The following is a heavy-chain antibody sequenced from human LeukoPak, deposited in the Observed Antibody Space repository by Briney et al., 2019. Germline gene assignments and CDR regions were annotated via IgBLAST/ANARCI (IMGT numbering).Heavy chain of an antibody. J-gene: IGHJ4*02. CDR2: INPNSGGT. CDR1: GYTFTGYY. V-gene: IGHV1-2*06. CDR3: AIDYYDSSGYFNSDY. Sequence: ASVKVSCKASGYTFTGYYMHWVRQAPGQGLEWMGRINPNSGGTNYAEEFQGRVTMTRDTSISTAYMALSRLRSDDTAVYYCAIDYYDSSGYFNSDYWGQGTLVTVSS. D-gene: IGHD3-22*01.